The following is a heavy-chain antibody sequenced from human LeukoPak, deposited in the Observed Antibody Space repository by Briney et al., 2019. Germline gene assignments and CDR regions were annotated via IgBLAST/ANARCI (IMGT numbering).Heavy chain of an antibody. Sequence: GGSLRLSCAASGFTFSSYDMHWVRQATGKGLEWVSGIGTAGDTYYPDSAKGRFTISRENAKNSLYLQMNSLRAGDTAVYYCARGPITMVRGIIRAWYFDLWGRGTLVTVSS. CDR1: GFTFSSYD. CDR3: ARGPITMVRGIIRAWYFDL. D-gene: IGHD3-10*01. CDR2: IGTAGDT. V-gene: IGHV3-13*04. J-gene: IGHJ2*01.